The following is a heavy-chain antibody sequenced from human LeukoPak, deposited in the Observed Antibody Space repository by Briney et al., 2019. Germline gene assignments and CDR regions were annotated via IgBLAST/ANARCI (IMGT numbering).Heavy chain of an antibody. CDR1: GYTLTELS. J-gene: IGHJ6*03. CDR3: AFSSYYLQGNYYYMDV. Sequence: ASVKVSCKVSGYTLTELSMHWVRQAPGKGLEWMGGFDPEDGETIYAQKFQGRVTMTEDTSTSTAYMELRSLRSDDTAVYYCAFSSYYLQGNYYYMDVWGKGTTVTVSS. CDR2: FDPEDGET. V-gene: IGHV1-24*01. D-gene: IGHD1-26*01.